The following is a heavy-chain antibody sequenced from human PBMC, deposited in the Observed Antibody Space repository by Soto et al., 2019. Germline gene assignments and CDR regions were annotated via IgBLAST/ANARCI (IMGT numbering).Heavy chain of an antibody. Sequence: LRLSCAASGFTFSSYSMNWVRQAPGKGLEWVSSISSSSSYIYYADSVKGRFTISRDNAKNSLYLQMNSLRAEDTAVYYCARGRRLSYDILTGYYADAFDIWGQGTMVTVSS. CDR1: GFTFSSYS. D-gene: IGHD3-9*01. J-gene: IGHJ3*02. CDR2: ISSSSSYI. V-gene: IGHV3-21*01. CDR3: ARGRRLSYDILTGYYADAFDI.